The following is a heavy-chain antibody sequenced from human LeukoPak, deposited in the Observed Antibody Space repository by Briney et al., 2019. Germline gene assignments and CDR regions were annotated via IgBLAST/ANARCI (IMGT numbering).Heavy chain of an antibody. D-gene: IGHD5-12*01. J-gene: IGHJ6*03. Sequence: GGSLRLSCAASGFTFSSYWMHWVRQAPGKALVWVSRVNSDGTGTTYADSVEGRFTISRDNAKNTLYLQMNSLRAEDTAIYYCIRTLIVATSPYMDVWGKGTTVSVSS. V-gene: IGHV3-74*01. CDR3: IRTLIVATSPYMDV. CDR1: GFTFSSYW. CDR2: VNSDGTGT.